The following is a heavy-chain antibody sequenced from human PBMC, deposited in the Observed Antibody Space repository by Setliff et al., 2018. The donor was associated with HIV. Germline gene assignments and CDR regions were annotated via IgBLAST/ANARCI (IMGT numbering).Heavy chain of an antibody. CDR3: ARGLQRKNGLHSYYYYMDI. V-gene: IGHV4-4*07. CDR1: GGSISGYY. Sequence: PSETLSLTCAVSGGSISGYYWNWVRQSAGKVMEWIGRIYTSGGTKYNPCFESRVTLSVDTSKNQVSLKVNYVTAADTALFFCARGLQRKNGLHSYYYYMDIWGKGTTVTVSS. J-gene: IGHJ6*03. CDR2: IYTSGGT. D-gene: IGHD6-25*01.